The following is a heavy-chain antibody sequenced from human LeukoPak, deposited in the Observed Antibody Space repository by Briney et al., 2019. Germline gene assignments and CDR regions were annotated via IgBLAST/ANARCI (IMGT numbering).Heavy chain of an antibody. CDR3: ASSGGRIAAYFDY. CDR2: IIPIFGTA. D-gene: IGHD6-13*01. V-gene: IGHV1-69*06. J-gene: IGHJ4*02. Sequence: SVKVSCKASGGTFSSYAISWVRQAPGQGLEWVGGIIPIFGTANYAQKFQGRVTITADKSTSTAYMELSSLRSEDTAVYYCASSGGRIAAYFDYWGQGTLVTVSS. CDR1: GGTFSSYA.